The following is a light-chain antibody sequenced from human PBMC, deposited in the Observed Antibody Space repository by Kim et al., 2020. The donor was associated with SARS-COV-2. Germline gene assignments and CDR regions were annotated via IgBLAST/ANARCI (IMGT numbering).Light chain of an antibody. Sequence: SLPRGEEGAPSCRAGPSVSSRYLAWYQPKPGQAPRPLIFGASNWGTGVPDRVNGSGSGTDFTLTIPGLEPEGVAVYYCQEYSTLPYTFGQGTKLEI. V-gene: IGKV3-20*01. CDR1: PSVSSRY. CDR2: GAS. J-gene: IGKJ2*01. CDR3: QEYSTLPYT.